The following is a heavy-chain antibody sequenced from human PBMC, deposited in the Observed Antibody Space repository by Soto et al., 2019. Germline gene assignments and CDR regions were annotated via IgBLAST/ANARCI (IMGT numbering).Heavy chain of an antibody. V-gene: IGHV4-34*01. D-gene: IGHD2-8*01. J-gene: IGHJ6*02. CDR3: ASPNLAVSDYYYYGMDV. Sequence: TSETLSLTCAVYGGSFSGYYWSWIRPPPGKGLEWIGEINHSGSTNYNPSLKSRVTISVDTSKNQFSLKLSSVTAADTAVYYCASPNLAVSDYYYYGMDVWGQGTTVTVSS. CDR1: GGSFSGYY. CDR2: INHSGST.